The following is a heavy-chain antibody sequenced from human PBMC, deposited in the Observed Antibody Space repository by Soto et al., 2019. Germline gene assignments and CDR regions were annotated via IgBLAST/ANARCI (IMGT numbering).Heavy chain of an antibody. V-gene: IGHV1-2*04. J-gene: IGHJ4*02. D-gene: IGHD3-22*01. CDR2: INPNSGGT. CDR1: GYTFTGYY. CDR3: ARPYDSSGYTAGYFDY. Sequence: ASVKVSCKASGYTFTGYYMHWVRQAPGQGLEWMGWINPNSGGTNYAQKFQGWVTMTRDTSISTAYMELSRLRSDDTAVYYCARPYDSSGYTAGYFDYWGQGTLVTVSS.